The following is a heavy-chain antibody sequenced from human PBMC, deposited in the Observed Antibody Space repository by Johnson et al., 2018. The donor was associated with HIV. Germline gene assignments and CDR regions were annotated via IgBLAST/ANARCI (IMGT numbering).Heavy chain of an antibody. Sequence: QVQLVESGGGLVKPGGSLRLSCAASGFTFSSYGMHWVQATGKGLEWVAVISYDGTKKNYADSVKGRFTISRDNSKNTLYLQMNSLRAEDTAVYYCAKDPGRRDPHAFDIWGQGTMVTVSS. V-gene: IGHV3-30*18. J-gene: IGHJ3*02. D-gene: IGHD2-15*01. CDR3: AKDPGRRDPHAFDI. CDR2: ISYDGTKK. CDR1: GFTFSSYG.